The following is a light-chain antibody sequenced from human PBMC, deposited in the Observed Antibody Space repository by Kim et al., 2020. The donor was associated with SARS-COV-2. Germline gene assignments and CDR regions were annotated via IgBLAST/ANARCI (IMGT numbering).Light chain of an antibody. CDR2: GAS. CDR1: QSVSSS. Sequence: IVMTQSPATLSVSPGERATLSCRASQSVSSSLAWYQQKPGQAPRLLIYGASTRATGIPARFSGSGSRTEFTLTISSLQSEDFAVYYCQQYNSWPETFGQGTKVDIK. V-gene: IGKV3-15*01. CDR3: QQYNSWPET. J-gene: IGKJ1*01.